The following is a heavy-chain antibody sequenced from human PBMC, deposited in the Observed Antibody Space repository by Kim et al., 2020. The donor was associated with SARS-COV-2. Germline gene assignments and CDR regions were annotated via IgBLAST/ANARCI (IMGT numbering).Heavy chain of an antibody. CDR1: GFTFSSYA. D-gene: IGHD6-13*01. CDR3: AKHVWAEKQLGWGWSVYYYYGMDV. J-gene: IGHJ6*01. Sequence: GGSLRLSCAASGFTFSSYAMHWVRQAPGKGLEWVAVIWYDGSNNYYADSVEGRFTISRDNSKNTLYLQMNSLRAEDTAVYYCAKHVWAEKQLGWGWSVYYYYGMDVSGQGATVTVCS. CDR2: IWYDGSNN. V-gene: IGHV3-33*06.